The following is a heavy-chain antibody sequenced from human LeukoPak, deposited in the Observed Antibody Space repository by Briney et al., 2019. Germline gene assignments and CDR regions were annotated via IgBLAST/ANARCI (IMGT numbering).Heavy chain of an antibody. CDR1: GYTFTGSY. CDR3: ARGGAFCSITTCHEFDH. Sequence: ASVKVSCKTSGYTFTGSYLHWVRQVPGQGLEWMCWANPSTGGTTSAQQFEGRVTMTRDTSNTTGYLELRSLRVDDTATYYCARGGAFCSITTCHEFDHWGQGTLVIV. D-gene: IGHD2-2*01. V-gene: IGHV1-2*02. CDR2: ANPSTGGT. J-gene: IGHJ4*02.